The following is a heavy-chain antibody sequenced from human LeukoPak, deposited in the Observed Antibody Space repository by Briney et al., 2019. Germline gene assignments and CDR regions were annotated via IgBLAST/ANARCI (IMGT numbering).Heavy chain of an antibody. CDR1: GGTFSNDA. J-gene: IGHJ4*02. V-gene: IGHV1-69*04. CDR3: ARDSHYSAAPSDY. D-gene: IGHD2-21*01. CDR2: SIPTLGIT. Sequence: ASVKVSCKASGGTFSNDASSWVRQAPGQGLDCMGSSIPTLGITKYAQQFQDRVTITADSSTSTAYRELRSLRSEDTDVYYCARDSHYSAAPSDYWGQGTLVTVSS.